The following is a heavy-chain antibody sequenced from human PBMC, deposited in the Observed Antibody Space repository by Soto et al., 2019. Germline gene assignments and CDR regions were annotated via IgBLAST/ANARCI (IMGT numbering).Heavy chain of an antibody. CDR2: INTDGSST. D-gene: IGHD2-15*01. Sequence: GGSLRLSCAASGFTFSSYWMHWVRKAPGKGLVWVSRINTDGSSTTYADSVKGRFTISRDNAKNTLYLQMNSLRAEDTAVYYCTRTLGYCSGGSCHFYHYYMDVWGEGTTVTVSS. V-gene: IGHV3-74*01. J-gene: IGHJ6*03. CDR1: GFTFSSYW. CDR3: TRTLGYCSGGSCHFYHYYMDV.